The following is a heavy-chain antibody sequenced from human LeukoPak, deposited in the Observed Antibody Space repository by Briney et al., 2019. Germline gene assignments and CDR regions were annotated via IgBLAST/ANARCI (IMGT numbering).Heavy chain of an antibody. CDR3: ARDGGQLRRYYYMDA. Sequence: GGSLRLSCAASGFTFSSYGMSWVRQAPGKGLEWVSSINGLNGGTYYADSVKGRFTISRDNAKNSLYLQMNSLRAEDTAVYYCARDGGQLRRYYYMDAWGKGTTVTIS. CDR2: INGLNGGT. D-gene: IGHD1-26*01. V-gene: IGHV3-23*01. CDR1: GFTFSSYG. J-gene: IGHJ6*03.